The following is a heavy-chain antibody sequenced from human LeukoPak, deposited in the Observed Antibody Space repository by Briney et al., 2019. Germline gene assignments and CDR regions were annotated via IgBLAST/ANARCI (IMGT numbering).Heavy chain of an antibody. J-gene: IGHJ4*02. CDR1: GFTFSSYS. CDR3: ARAMYYYESSGPNY. CDR2: ISSSSSTI. D-gene: IGHD3-22*01. Sequence: PGGSLRLSCAASGFTFSSYSMNWVRQAPGKGLEWVSYISSSSSTIYYADSVKGRFTISRDNAKNSLYLQMNSLRAEDTAVYYCARAMYYYESSGPNYWGQGTLVTVSS. V-gene: IGHV3-48*01.